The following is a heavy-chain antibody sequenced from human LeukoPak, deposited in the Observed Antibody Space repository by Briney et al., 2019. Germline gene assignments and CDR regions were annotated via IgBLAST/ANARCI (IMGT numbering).Heavy chain of an antibody. CDR3: ARGRDIAVAGTSGDFDY. J-gene: IGHJ4*02. CDR2: TFFRPNLYN. V-gene: IGHV6-1*01. CDR1: GDILSSNSAA. Sequence: SQTLSLTCALSGDILSSNSAACDWIRQSPLRGLEWLARTFFRPNLYNDYAVSVKSRITINPDTSKNQFSLQLNSVTPEDTAVYYCARGRDIAVAGTSGDFDYWGQGTLVTVSS. D-gene: IGHD6-19*01.